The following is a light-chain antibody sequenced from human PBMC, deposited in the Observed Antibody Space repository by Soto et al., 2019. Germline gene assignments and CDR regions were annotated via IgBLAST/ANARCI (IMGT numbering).Light chain of an antibody. V-gene: IGKV1-12*01. Sequence: DIQMTQSPSSVSASVGDRVTITCRASQGISGWLAWYQQKPGKAPKLLIYAASTLESGVPSRFSGGRSGTDFTLTINILQPEDFATYYCQQATISQLTFGGGTKVEIK. CDR3: QQATISQLT. CDR1: QGISGW. CDR2: AAS. J-gene: IGKJ4*01.